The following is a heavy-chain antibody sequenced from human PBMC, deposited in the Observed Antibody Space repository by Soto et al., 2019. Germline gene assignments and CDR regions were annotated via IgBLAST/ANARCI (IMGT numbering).Heavy chain of an antibody. CDR2: VSGSGGST. D-gene: IGHD5-12*01. CDR1: EFTFSHYA. V-gene: IGHV3-23*01. J-gene: IGHJ4*02. Sequence: EVQLLESGGGSVQPGGSLRLSCAASEFTFSHYAMSWVRQASGKGLEWVSGVSGSGGSTYYADSVKGRFTISRDNSKNTLYRQINSLRAEDTAVYYCAKGGRDGYNYLYYFGYWGQGTLVTVSS. CDR3: AKGGRDGYNYLYYFGY.